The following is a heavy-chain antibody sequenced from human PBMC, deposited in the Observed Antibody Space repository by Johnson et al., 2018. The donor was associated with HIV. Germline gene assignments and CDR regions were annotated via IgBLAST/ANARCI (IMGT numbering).Heavy chain of an antibody. Sequence: QVQLVESGGGLVQPGGSLRLSCAASGFTFSSYAMSWVRQAPGKGLEWVAFIRYDGNNKYYADSVKGRFSISRDNSKNTLYLQMNSLRAEDTAVYYCAKWWFRELLPNAFDLWGQGTMVTVSS. CDR2: IRYDGNNK. CDR3: AKWWFRELLPNAFDL. D-gene: IGHD3-10*01. J-gene: IGHJ3*01. CDR1: GFTFSSYA. V-gene: IGHV3-30*02.